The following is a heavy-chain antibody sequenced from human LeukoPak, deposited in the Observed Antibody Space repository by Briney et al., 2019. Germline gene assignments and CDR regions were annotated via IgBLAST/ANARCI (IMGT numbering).Heavy chain of an antibody. CDR2: IYYSGST. CDR3: ARDITMIVVVSPSAALDV. CDR1: GGSISSSSYY. Sequence: SETLSLTCTVSGGSISSSSYYWGWIRQPPGEGLEWIGSIYYSGSTYYNTSLKSRVTISVDTSKNQFSLKLSSVTAADTAVYYCARDITMIVVVSPSAALDVWGKGPRSPSPQ. D-gene: IGHD3-22*01. J-gene: IGHJ6*01. V-gene: IGHV4-39*07.